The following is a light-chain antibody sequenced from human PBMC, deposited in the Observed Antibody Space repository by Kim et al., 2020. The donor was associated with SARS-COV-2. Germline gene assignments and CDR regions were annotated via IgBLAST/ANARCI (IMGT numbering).Light chain of an antibody. J-gene: IGLJ7*01. CDR2: DTS. CDR3: LLSYSGAAV. V-gene: IGLV7-46*01. Sequence: PGGTVTLTCGSSTGAVTSGHYPYWFQQKPGPAPRTLIYDTSNKHSWTPARFSGSLLGGKAALTLSGAQPEDEAEYYCLLSYSGAAVFGGGTQLTVL. CDR1: TGAVTSGHY.